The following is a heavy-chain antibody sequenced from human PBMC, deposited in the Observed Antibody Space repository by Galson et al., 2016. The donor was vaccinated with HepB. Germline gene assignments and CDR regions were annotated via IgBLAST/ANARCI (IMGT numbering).Heavy chain of an antibody. D-gene: IGHD3-16*02. J-gene: IGHJ6*02. V-gene: IGHV4-30-2*01. CDR3: ARVIRSGRSMSNFGDLSPYYYGLDV. CDR2: IYHTGTT. CDR1: GGSITSGGYS. Sequence: TLSLTCAVSGGSITSGGYSWSWIRQPPGKGLEWIGYIYHTGTTDYSPSLKNRVTMSVDRSKNQFSLKLTSVTAADTAVYYCARVIRSGRSMSNFGDLSPYYYGLDVWGQGTTVTVSS.